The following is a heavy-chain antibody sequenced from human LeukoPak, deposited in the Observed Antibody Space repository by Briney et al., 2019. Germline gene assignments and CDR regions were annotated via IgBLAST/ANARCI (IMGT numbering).Heavy chain of an antibody. Sequence: SETLSLTCSVSGASVSTGYWSWFRQPPGRRLEWIGYIYDRGTTDYNPSLNSRVTVSVDTSKNRFSLNLRSVTAADTAVYYCARTTRAGLHDYWGPGTLVTVSS. CDR2: IYDRGTT. V-gene: IGHV4-59*02. D-gene: IGHD1-1*01. J-gene: IGHJ4*02. CDR1: GASVSTGY. CDR3: ARTTRAGLHDY.